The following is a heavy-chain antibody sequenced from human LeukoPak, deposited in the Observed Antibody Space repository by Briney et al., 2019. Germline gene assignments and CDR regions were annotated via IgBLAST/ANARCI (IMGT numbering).Heavy chain of an antibody. V-gene: IGHV4-30-4*08. CDR2: IYYSGST. CDR1: GGSISSGDYY. J-gene: IGHJ4*02. D-gene: IGHD3-22*01. Sequence: SETLSLTCTVSGGSISSGDYYWSWIRQPPGKGLEWIGYIYYSGSTYYNPSLKSRVTISVDTSKNQFSLKLSSVTAADTAVYYCAGLDLGYYDSSGYYFDYWGQGTLVTVSP. CDR3: AGLDLGYYDSSGYYFDY.